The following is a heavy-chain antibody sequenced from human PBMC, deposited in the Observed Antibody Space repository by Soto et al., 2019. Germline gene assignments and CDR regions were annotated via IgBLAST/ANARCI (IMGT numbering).Heavy chain of an antibody. J-gene: IGHJ6*02. CDR1: GLTFSTYG. V-gene: IGHV3-30*18. Sequence: PGGSLRLSCAASGLTFSTYGMHWVRQAPGKGLEWVAVISYDGSTQYYAESVKGRFTISRDNSKNTLYLQMNSLRTEDTAVYYCAKDPRNWNDGYGMDVWGQGTTVTVS. CDR2: ISYDGSTQ. CDR3: AKDPRNWNDGYGMDV. D-gene: IGHD1-20*01.